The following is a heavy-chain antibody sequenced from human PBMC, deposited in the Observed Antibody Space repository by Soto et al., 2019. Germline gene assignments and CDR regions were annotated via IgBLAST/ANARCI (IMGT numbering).Heavy chain of an antibody. J-gene: IGHJ4*02. Sequence: QVQLQESGPGLVKPSQTLSLTCTVSGGSISSGDYYWSWIRQPPGKGLEWIGYIYYSGSTYYNPSLKSRVTISVDPSKNQFSLKLSSVTAADTAVYYCARGRIGFGFGELSPSDYWGQGTLVTVSS. D-gene: IGHD3-10*01. CDR3: ARGRIGFGFGELSPSDY. CDR1: GGSISSGDYY. CDR2: IYYSGST. V-gene: IGHV4-30-4*01.